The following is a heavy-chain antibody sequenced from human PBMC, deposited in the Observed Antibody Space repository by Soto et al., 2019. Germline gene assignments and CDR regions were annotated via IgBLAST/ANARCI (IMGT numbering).Heavy chain of an antibody. J-gene: IGHJ5*02. V-gene: IGHV1-18*01. CDR1: GYTFTSYG. Sequence: QVQLVQSGAEVKKPGASVKVSCKASGYTFTSYGISWVRQAPGQGLEWIGWISAYNGNTNYAQKLQGRVTMTTDTSTSTAYMELRSLRSDDTAVYYCARDYYDFWSGYPGGWFDPWGQGTLVTVSS. CDR3: ARDYYDFWSGYPGGWFDP. CDR2: ISAYNGNT. D-gene: IGHD3-3*01.